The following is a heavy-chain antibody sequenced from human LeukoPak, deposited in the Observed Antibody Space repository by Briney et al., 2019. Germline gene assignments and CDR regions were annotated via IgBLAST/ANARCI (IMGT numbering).Heavy chain of an antibody. Sequence: GGSLRLSCAASGFIFSNYWMTWVRHAPGKGLEWVATIKQDGGEKYYVDSVKGRFTISRDNAKNSLSLQMSSLRAEDTAVYYCARDRNTDFWSGYYTNYFDYWGQGTLVIVSS. CDR2: IKQDGGEK. J-gene: IGHJ4*02. V-gene: IGHV3-7*01. CDR1: GFIFSNYW. CDR3: ARDRNTDFWSGYYTNYFDY. D-gene: IGHD3-3*01.